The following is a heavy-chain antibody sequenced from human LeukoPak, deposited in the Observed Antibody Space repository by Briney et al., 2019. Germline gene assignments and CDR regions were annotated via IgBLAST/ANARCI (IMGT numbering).Heavy chain of an antibody. D-gene: IGHD3-10*01. Sequence: ASVKVSCKASGGTFSSYAISWVRQAPGQGLEWMGGIIPIFGTANYAQKFQGRVTITADKSTSTAYMELSSPRSEDTAVYYCARDHEAGSYYDYWGQGTLVTVSS. V-gene: IGHV1-69*06. CDR2: IIPIFGTA. CDR1: GGTFSSYA. CDR3: ARDHEAGSYYDY. J-gene: IGHJ4*02.